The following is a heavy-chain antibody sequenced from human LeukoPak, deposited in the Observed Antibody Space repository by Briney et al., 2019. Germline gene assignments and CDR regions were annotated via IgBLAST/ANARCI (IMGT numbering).Heavy chain of an antibody. V-gene: IGHV3-30*04. CDR3: ARVVNIVASTGFDY. CDR1: GFTFSSYA. J-gene: IGHJ4*02. D-gene: IGHD5-12*01. CDR2: ISYDGSNK. Sequence: GRSLRLSCAASGFTFSSYAMHWVRQAPGKGLEWVAVISYDGSNKYYADSVKGRFTISRDNSKNTLYLQMNSLRAEDTAVYYCARVVNIVASTGFDYWGQGTLVTVSS.